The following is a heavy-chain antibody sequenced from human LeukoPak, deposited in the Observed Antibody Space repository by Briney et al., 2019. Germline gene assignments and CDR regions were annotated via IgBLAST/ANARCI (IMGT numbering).Heavy chain of an antibody. CDR2: IYYSGST. CDR1: GGSISSYY. J-gene: IGHJ3*02. V-gene: IGHV4-59*01. Sequence: TSETLSLTCTVAGGSISSYYWSWIRQPPGKGLEWIGYIYYSGSTNYNPSLKSRVTISVDTSKNQFSLKLSSVTPADTAVYYCARERVDTAMVYAFYIWGQGTMVTVSS. D-gene: IGHD5-18*01. CDR3: ARERVDTAMVYAFYI.